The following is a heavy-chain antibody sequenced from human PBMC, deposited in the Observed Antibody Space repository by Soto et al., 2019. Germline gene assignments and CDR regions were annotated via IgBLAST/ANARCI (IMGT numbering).Heavy chain of an antibody. CDR2: IITLLDIE. J-gene: IGHJ5*02. Sequence: ASVKVSCKASGGTFSTYDISWVRQAPGQGLEWMGGIITLLDIEHYSEKVQGRVTITADESTSTFYMELSSLRLEDTAVYYCAHEVGHERGFDPWGQGTLVTV. CDR1: GGTFSTYD. V-gene: IGHV1-69*10. CDR3: AHEVGHERGFDP.